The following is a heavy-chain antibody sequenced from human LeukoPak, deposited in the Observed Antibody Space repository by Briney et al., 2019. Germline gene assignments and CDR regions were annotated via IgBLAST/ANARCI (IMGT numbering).Heavy chain of an antibody. CDR2: IYYSGST. CDR1: GGSISSYY. J-gene: IGHJ4*02. CDR3: ARLDLQLWSHKFDY. V-gene: IGHV4-59*08. Sequence: SETLSLTCTVSGGSISSYYWSWIRQPPGKGLEWIGYIYYSGSTNYNPSLKSRVTISVDTSKNQFSLKLSSVTAADTAVYYCARLDLQLWSHKFDYWGQGTLVTDSS. D-gene: IGHD5-18*01.